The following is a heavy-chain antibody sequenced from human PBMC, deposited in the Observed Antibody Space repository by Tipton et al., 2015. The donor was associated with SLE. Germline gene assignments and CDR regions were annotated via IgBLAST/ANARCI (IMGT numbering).Heavy chain of an antibody. CDR3: ARLVTLSRIDF. V-gene: IGHV4-31*03. D-gene: IGHD2-21*02. J-gene: IGHJ4*02. CDR2: IYYSGST. CDR1: GGSISSGGYY. Sequence: TLSLTCTVSGGSISSGGYYWSWIRQHPGKGLEWIGYIYYSGSTYYNPSLKSRVTMSVDVSKNQFSLKLSSVTAADTAVYYCARLVTLSRIDFWGQGTLVTVSS.